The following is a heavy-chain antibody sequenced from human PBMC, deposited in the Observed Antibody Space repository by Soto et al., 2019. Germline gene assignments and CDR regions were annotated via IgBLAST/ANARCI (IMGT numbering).Heavy chain of an antibody. CDR1: GFTFSSYA. V-gene: IGHV3-30-3*01. CDR2: ISYDGSNK. D-gene: IGHD3-3*01. J-gene: IGHJ6*02. CDR3: ARDASGVVLYYYYGMDV. Sequence: GSLRLSCAASGFTFSSYAMHWVRQAPGKGLEWVAVISYDGSNKYYADSVKGRFTISRDNSKNTLYLQMNSLRAEDTAVYYCARDASGVVLYYYYGMDVWGQGTTVTVSS.